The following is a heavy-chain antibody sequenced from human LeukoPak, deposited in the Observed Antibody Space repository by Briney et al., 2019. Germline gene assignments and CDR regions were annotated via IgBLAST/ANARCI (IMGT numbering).Heavy chain of an antibody. Sequence: PGRSLRLSCAASGFTISSYAMHWVRQAPGKGLEWVAVISYDGSNKYYADSVKGRFTISRDNSKNTLYLQMNSLRAEDTAVYYCARDEVDTAMVGYYYYGMDVWGQGTTVTVSS. CDR1: GFTISSYA. D-gene: IGHD5-18*01. CDR2: ISYDGSNK. J-gene: IGHJ6*02. CDR3: ARDEVDTAMVGYYYYGMDV. V-gene: IGHV3-30-3*01.